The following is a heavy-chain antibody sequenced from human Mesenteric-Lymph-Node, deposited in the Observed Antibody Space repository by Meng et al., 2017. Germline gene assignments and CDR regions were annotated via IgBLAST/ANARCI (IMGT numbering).Heavy chain of an antibody. CDR2: INHSGST. J-gene: IGHJ6*02. CDR3: ARAHYDFYLPDV. Sequence: SQTLSLTCAVYGGSFSGYYWSWIRQPPGKGLEWIGEINHSGSTNYNPSLKSRVTISVDTSKNQFSLKLSSVTAADTAVYYCARAHYDFYLPDVWGQGTTVTVSS. V-gene: IGHV4-34*01. D-gene: IGHD3-3*01. CDR1: GGSFSGYY.